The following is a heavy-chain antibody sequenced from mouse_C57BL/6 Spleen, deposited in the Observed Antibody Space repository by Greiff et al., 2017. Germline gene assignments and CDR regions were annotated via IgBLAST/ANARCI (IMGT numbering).Heavy chain of an antibody. D-gene: IGHD1-1*01. CDR1: GFTFSSYA. J-gene: IGHJ2*01. Sequence: DVHLVESGGGLVKPGGSLKLSCAASGFTFSSYAMSWVRQTPEKRLEWVATISDGGSYTYYPDNVKARFTFPRDNAKNNLYLQMIHLKSEDTAMYYCARNDYYGSSYDYFDYWGQGTTLTVSS. CDR3: ARNDYYGSSYDYFDY. V-gene: IGHV5-4*01. CDR2: ISDGGSYT.